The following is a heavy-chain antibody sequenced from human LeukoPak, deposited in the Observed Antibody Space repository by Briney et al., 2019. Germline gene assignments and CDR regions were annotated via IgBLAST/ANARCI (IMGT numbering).Heavy chain of an antibody. V-gene: IGHV3-7*04. CDR3: VRDMDV. J-gene: IGHJ6*02. CDR2: INQDGGER. CDR1: GFTFSTYW. Sequence: GGSLRLSCAASGFTFSTYWMTWVRQAPGKGLEWVANINQDGGERHHVDSVRGRFTISRDNAKNSLYLQMNSLRVEDTAVYYRVRDMDVWGQGTTVTVSS.